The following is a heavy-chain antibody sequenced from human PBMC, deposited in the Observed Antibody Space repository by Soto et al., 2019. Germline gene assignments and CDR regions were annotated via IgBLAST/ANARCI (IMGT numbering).Heavy chain of an antibody. V-gene: IGHV1-2*02. CDR2: INPNSGGT. CDR3: ARGDYYYYYGMDV. Sequence: FTGYCMRLVRQAPGQGLEWMGWINPNSGGTNYAQKFQGRVTMTRDTSISTAYMELSRLRSDDTAVYYCARGDYYYYYGMDVWGQGTTVTVSS. CDR1: FTGYC. J-gene: IGHJ6*02.